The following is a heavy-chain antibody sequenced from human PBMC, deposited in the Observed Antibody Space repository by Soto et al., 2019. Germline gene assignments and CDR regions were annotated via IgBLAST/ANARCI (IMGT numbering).Heavy chain of an antibody. CDR1: GYTFSSYE. V-gene: IGHV1-8*01. CDR3: AIMGGDTTPGRRYYYNNDMDV. D-gene: IGHD2-15*01. J-gene: IGHJ6*02. Sequence: ASLKVSCKASGYTFSSYEITWVRQATGQGLEWMGWMYPNSGNTGFAQKFRGRVTMSRNTSISTAYMELGSLRSDDTAVYYCAIMGGDTTPGRRYYYNNDMDVCGQGTTVTVSS. CDR2: MYPNSGNT.